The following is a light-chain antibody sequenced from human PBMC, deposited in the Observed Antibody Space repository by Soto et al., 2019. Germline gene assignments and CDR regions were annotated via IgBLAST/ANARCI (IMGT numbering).Light chain of an antibody. CDR2: GAS. J-gene: IGKJ1*01. CDR1: QSLTSSY. V-gene: IGKV3-20*01. Sequence: EIVLTQSPGTLSLSPGERATLSCRASQSLTSSYLAWYQQKPGQAPRLLIYGASSRATGIPDRFNGSGSGTDFTLTISRLEPEDFAVYYCQQYDSSVPWTFGQGTRVEIK. CDR3: QQYDSSVPWT.